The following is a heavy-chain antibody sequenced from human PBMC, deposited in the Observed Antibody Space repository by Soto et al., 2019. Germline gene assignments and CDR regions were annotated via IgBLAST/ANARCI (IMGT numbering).Heavy chain of an antibody. D-gene: IGHD2-2*01. CDR2: IIPILGIA. CDR1: GGTFSSYT. J-gene: IGHJ3*02. V-gene: IGHV1-69*02. Sequence: SVKVSCKASGGTFSSYTISWVRQAPGQGLEWMGRIIPILGIANYAQKFQGRVTITADKSTSTAYMELSSLRSEDTAVYYCARYCSSTSCYSPSNDAFDIWGQGTMVTVSS. CDR3: ARYCSSTSCYSPSNDAFDI.